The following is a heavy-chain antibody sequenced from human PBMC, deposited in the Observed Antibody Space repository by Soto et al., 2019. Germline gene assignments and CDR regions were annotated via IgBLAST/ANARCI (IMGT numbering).Heavy chain of an antibody. Sequence: ASVKVSCKASGYTFTSYGISWVRQAPGQGLEWMGWISAYNGNTNYAQKPQGRVTMTTDTSTSTAYMELRSLRSDDTAVYYCARNDILTGPNDYWGQGTLVTVSS. D-gene: IGHD3-9*01. CDR3: ARNDILTGPNDY. CDR1: GYTFTSYG. CDR2: ISAYNGNT. J-gene: IGHJ4*02. V-gene: IGHV1-18*01.